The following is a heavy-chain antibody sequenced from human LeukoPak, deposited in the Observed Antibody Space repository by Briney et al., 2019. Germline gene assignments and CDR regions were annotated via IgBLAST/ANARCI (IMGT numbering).Heavy chain of an antibody. CDR2: IKGDGNEK. CDR3: AKEGAYPIITYDS. J-gene: IGHJ5*01. CDR1: GFTFSNYW. D-gene: IGHD3-10*01. Sequence: TGGSARLSCAASGFTFSNYWMNWVRQAPGKGLEWVANIKGDGNEKNYVDSVKGRFSISRDNAKNSLYLQMDSLRAEDTAVYYSAKEGAYPIITYDSWGQGALVTVSS. V-gene: IGHV3-7*01.